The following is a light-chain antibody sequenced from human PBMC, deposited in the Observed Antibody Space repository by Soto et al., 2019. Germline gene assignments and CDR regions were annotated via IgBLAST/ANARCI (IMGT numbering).Light chain of an antibody. V-gene: IGLV2-23*01. CDR3: CSYASSSSYV. CDR2: EGT. Sequence: QSVLTQPASVYGSPGQSITISCSGTTSDVGGYNLVSWYQQHTAKAPKLLIYEGTQRPSGVSSRLSGSKSGNTASLTISGLQAEDEADYYCCSYASSSSYVFGTGTKGTVL. J-gene: IGLJ1*01. CDR1: TSDVGGYNL.